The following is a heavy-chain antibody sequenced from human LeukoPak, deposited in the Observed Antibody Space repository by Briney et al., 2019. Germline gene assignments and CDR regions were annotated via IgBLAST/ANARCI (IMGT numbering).Heavy chain of an antibody. V-gene: IGHV4-39*01. CDR2: IYYSGST. D-gene: IGHD2-21*01. CDR3: ATFRFLRWVLTCDP. J-gene: IGHJ5*02. Sequence: SETLSLTCTVSGGSISSSSYYWGWIRQPPGKGLEWIGSIYYSGSTYYNPSLKSRVTISVDTSKNQFSLKLSSVTAADTAVYDCATFRFLRWVLTCDPWGQGTLVTVSS. CDR1: GGSISSSSYY.